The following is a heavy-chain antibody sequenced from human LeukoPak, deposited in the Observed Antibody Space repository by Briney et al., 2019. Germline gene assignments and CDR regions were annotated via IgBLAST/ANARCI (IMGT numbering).Heavy chain of an antibody. D-gene: IGHD1-26*01. J-gene: IGHJ4*02. CDR1: GYTFTGYY. Sequence: ASVKVSCKASGYTFTGYYMHWVRQAPGQGLEWMGWINPNSGGTNYAQKFQGRVTMTRDTSISTAYMELSRLRSDDTAVYYCARGRIGSYRELAYWGQGTLVTVSS. CDR3: ARGRIGSYRELAY. CDR2: INPNSGGT. V-gene: IGHV1-2*02.